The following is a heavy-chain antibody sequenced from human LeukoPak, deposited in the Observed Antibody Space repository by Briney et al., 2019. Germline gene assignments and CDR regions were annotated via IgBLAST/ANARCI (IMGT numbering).Heavy chain of an antibody. CDR2: IYYSGST. Sequence: SETLSLTCTVSGGSISSYYWSWIRQPPGKGLEWIGYIYYSGSTNYNPSLKSRVTISVDTSKNQFSLKLSSVTAADTAVYYCARGDDILTGWGSYYFDYWGQGTLVTVSS. CDR1: GGSISSYY. J-gene: IGHJ4*02. CDR3: ARGDDILTGWGSYYFDY. D-gene: IGHD3-9*01. V-gene: IGHV4-59*01.